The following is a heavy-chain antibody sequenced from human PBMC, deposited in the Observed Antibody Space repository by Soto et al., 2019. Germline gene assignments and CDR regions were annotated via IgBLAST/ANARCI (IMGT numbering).Heavy chain of an antibody. CDR1: GFIFSNYD. CDR2: ISHSDGGA. V-gene: IGHV3-23*01. J-gene: IGHJ4*02. CDR3: WNVGLVVRPGPNF. D-gene: IGHD3-16*01. Sequence: EVQLLESGGDLVQPGGSLRLSCAATGFIFSNYDMGWVRQAPGKGLEWVSAISHSDGGAYSVDSVKGRFTTSRDNSRNTLSLQMISRRAETTAIYYFWNVGLVVRPGPNFGGQET.